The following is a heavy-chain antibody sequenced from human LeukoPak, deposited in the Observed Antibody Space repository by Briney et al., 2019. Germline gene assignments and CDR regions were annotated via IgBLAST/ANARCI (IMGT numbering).Heavy chain of an antibody. D-gene: IGHD2-2*01. CDR2: ITRSSTTI. CDR1: GFNFSIYS. Sequence: GSLRLSCAASGFNFSIYSMNWIRQAPGKGLEWVSYITRSSTTIYYADSVKGRFTISRDNAKNSLYLQMNSLRAEDTAVYYCVLRMYCSSTSCRGDPWGQGTLVTVSS. J-gene: IGHJ5*02. CDR3: VLRMYCSSTSCRGDP. V-gene: IGHV3-48*01.